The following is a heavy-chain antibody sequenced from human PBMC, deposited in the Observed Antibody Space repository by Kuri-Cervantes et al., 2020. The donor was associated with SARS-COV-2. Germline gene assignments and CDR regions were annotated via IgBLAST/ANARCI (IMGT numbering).Heavy chain of an antibody. J-gene: IGHJ4*02. Sequence: SETLSLTCAVYGGSFSGYYWSWIRQPPGKGLEWIGEINHSGSTNYNPSLKSRVIMSVDTSKNQFSLNLTSVTAADTAMYFCSSGGYNYWGQGILVTVSS. V-gene: IGHV4-34*01. D-gene: IGHD5-24*01. CDR1: GGSFSGYY. CDR2: INHSGST. CDR3: SSGGYNY.